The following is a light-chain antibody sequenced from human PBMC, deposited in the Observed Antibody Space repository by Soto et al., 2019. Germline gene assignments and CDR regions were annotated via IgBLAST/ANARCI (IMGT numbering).Light chain of an antibody. Sequence: QSALTQPASVSGSPGQSITISCTGTSSDVGGYNYVSWYQQHPGKAPNLMIYDVSNRPSGVSNRFSGSKSGNTASLTISGLQAEDEADYYCSADTSSSTPVVFGGGTKVTVL. CDR3: SADTSSSTPVV. CDR1: SSDVGGYNY. V-gene: IGLV2-14*01. J-gene: IGLJ2*01. CDR2: DVS.